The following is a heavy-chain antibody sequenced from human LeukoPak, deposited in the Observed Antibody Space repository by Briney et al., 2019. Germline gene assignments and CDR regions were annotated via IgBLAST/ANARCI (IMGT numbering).Heavy chain of an antibody. D-gene: IGHD1-26*01. CDR1: GFTFSYYG. V-gene: IGHV3-30*02. CDR2: IRYSANDR. Sequence: GGSLRLSCSASGFTFSYYGFHWVRQPPGKGLEWVAFIRYSANDRYYADSVKGRFSISRDNSKNTLYLQMNSLRAEDTAVYYCAKDREWELLFSYFDYWGQGTLVTVSS. CDR3: AKDREWELLFSYFDY. J-gene: IGHJ4*02.